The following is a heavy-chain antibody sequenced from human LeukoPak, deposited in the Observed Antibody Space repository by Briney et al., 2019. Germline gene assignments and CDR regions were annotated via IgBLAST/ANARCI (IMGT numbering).Heavy chain of an antibody. CDR1: GYTFTSYG. V-gene: IGHV1-18*01. J-gene: IGHJ6*02. D-gene: IGHD3-3*01. CDR2: ISAYNGNT. Sequence: ASVEVSCKASGYTFTSYGISWVRQAPGQGLEWMGWISAYNGNTNYAQKLQGRVTMTTDTSTSTAYMELRSLRSDDTAVYYCARCDFSAPYYYYGMDVWGQGTTVTVSS. CDR3: ARCDFSAPYYYYGMDV.